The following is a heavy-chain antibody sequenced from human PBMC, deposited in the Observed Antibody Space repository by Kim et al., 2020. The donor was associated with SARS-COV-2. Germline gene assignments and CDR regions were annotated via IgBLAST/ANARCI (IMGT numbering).Heavy chain of an antibody. D-gene: IGHD2-15*01. Sequence: GGSLRLSCAASGFTFSSYWMSWVRQAPGKGLEWVANIKQDGSEKNYVDSVKGRFTISRDNAKNSLYLQMNSLRAEDTAVYYCARGAVAAPFYYYYYGMDVWGQGTTVNVSS. J-gene: IGHJ6*02. CDR2: IKQDGSEK. CDR1: GFTFSSYW. V-gene: IGHV3-7*05. CDR3: ARGAVAAPFYYYYYGMDV.